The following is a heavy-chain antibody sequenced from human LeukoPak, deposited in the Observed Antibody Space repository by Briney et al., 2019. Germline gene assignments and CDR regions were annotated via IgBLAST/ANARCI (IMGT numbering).Heavy chain of an antibody. CDR2: IIPIFGTA. V-gene: IGHV1-69*01. Sequence: SVKVSCKASGGXFSSYAISWVRQAPGQGLEWMGGIIPIFGTANYAQKFQGRVTITADESTSTAYMELSSLRSEDTAVYYCARAKQQPSLFDYWGQGTLVTVSS. J-gene: IGHJ4*02. CDR3: ARAKQQPSLFDY. D-gene: IGHD6-13*01. CDR1: GGXFSSYA.